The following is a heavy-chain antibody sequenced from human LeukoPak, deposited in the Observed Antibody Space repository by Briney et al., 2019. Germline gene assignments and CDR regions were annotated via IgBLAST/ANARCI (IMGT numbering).Heavy chain of an antibody. D-gene: IGHD5-12*01. J-gene: IGHJ4*02. CDR2: IQPDGSDK. CDR1: GFTFSVYW. CDR3: ARISAYSGYDWDY. Sequence: GGSLRLSCAASGFTFSVYWMTCVRQAPGKGLEWVANIQPDGSDKYYVDSVKGRFTLSRDNAKNSLYLQMNSLRAEDTAVYYCARISAYSGYDWDYWGQGTLVTVPS. V-gene: IGHV3-7*04.